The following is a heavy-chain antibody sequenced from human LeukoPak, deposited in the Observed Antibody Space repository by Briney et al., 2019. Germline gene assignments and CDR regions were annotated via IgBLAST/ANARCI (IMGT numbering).Heavy chain of an antibody. Sequence: ASVKVSCKASGYTFTGYYMHWVRQAPGQGLEWMGWINPNGGGTNYAQKFQGRVTMTRDTSISTAYMELSRLRSDDTAVYYCARPNYDFWSGYPNWFDPWGQGTLVTVSS. J-gene: IGHJ5*02. D-gene: IGHD3-3*01. CDR3: ARPNYDFWSGYPNWFDP. CDR2: INPNGGGT. CDR1: GYTFTGYY. V-gene: IGHV1-2*02.